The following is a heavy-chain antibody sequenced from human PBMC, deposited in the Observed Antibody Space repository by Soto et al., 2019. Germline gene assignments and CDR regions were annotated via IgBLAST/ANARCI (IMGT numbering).Heavy chain of an antibody. CDR3: ARETRLVVVADLYYYYGMDV. D-gene: IGHD2-15*01. Sequence: SETLSLTCTVSGGSISSGGYYWSWIRQHPGKGLEWIGYIYYSGSTYYNPSLKSRVTISVDTSKNQFSLKLSSVTAADTAVYYCARETRLVVVADLYYYYGMDVWGQGTTVTVSS. J-gene: IGHJ6*02. CDR1: GGSISSGGYY. CDR2: IYYSGST. V-gene: IGHV4-31*03.